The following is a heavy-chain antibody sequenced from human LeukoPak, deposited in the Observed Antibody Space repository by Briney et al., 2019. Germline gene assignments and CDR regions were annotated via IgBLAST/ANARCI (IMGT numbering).Heavy chain of an antibody. D-gene: IGHD6-19*01. CDR1: GGSFSGYY. CDR3: ARGFRRLES. Sequence: SETLSLTCAVHGGSFSGYYWSWIRQPPGKGLEWIGEINHSGSTNYNPSLKSRVTISVDTSKNQFSLKLSSVTAADTAVYYCARGFRRLESWGQGTLVTVSS. CDR2: INHSGST. J-gene: IGHJ4*02. V-gene: IGHV4-34*01.